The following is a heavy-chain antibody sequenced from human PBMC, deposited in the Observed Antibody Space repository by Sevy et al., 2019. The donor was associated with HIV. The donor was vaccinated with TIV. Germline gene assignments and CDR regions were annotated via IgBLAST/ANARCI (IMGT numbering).Heavy chain of an antibody. CDR2: IKSKTDGGTT. CDR1: GFTFSNAW. Sequence: GGSLRLSCAASGFTFSNAWMSWVRQAPGKGLEWVGRIKSKTDGGTTDYAAPVKGRFTISRDDSKNTLYLQMNSLKTEYTAVYYCTTGSRNYYDSSGYAFDIWGQGTMVTVSS. J-gene: IGHJ3*02. D-gene: IGHD3-22*01. CDR3: TTGSRNYYDSSGYAFDI. V-gene: IGHV3-15*01.